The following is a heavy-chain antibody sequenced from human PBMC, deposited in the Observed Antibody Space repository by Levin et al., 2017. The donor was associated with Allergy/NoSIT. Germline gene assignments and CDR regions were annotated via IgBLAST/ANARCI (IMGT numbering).Heavy chain of an antibody. CDR1: GGSVSSGSYY. D-gene: IGHD5-12*01. Sequence: SQTLSLTCTVSGGSVSSGSYYWSWIRQPPGKGLEWIGYIYYSGSTNYNPSLKSRVTISVDTSKNQFSLKLSSVTAADTAVYYCARGRGNVDIDYWGQGTLVTVSS. CDR2: IYYSGST. CDR3: ARGRGNVDIDY. V-gene: IGHV4-61*01. J-gene: IGHJ4*02.